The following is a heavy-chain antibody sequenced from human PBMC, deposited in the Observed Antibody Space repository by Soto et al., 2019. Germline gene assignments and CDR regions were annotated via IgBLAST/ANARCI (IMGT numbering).Heavy chain of an antibody. CDR3: ATSYGSGSAHFDY. V-gene: IGHV1-69*02. CDR1: GGTFTSYT. Sequence: QVQLVQSGAEVKMPGSSVKVSCTASGGTFTSYTFSWVRQVPGQGLEWMGRIIPILRMADFAQKFQGRVTINADESTSTVYMMRSSLRSEDTAVYYWATSYGSGSAHFDYWGQGTLVTVS. D-gene: IGHD3-10*01. J-gene: IGHJ4*02. CDR2: IIPILRMA.